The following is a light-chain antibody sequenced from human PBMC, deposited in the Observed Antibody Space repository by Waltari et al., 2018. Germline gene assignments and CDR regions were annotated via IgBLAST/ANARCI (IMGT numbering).Light chain of an antibody. CDR1: QNLTSTF. CDR3: QQYDSSPWT. J-gene: IGKJ1*01. CDR2: GAS. V-gene: IGKV3-20*01. Sequence: ERVLAQSPGTLSLSPGERATLSCSASQNLTSTFLAWSQQKPGHAPRLLIYGASRRATGIADRFSGSGSGTDFTLTISRLEPEDFAVYYCQQYDSSPWTFGQGTKVEIK.